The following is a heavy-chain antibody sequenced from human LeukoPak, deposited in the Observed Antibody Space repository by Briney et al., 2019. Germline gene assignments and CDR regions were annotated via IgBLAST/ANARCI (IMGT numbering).Heavy chain of an antibody. J-gene: IGHJ4*02. CDR1: GYTFTCYD. CDR3: ARRLYGDYYFDY. D-gene: IGHD4-17*01. V-gene: IGHV1-8*01. CDR2: MNPNSGNT. Sequence: GASVKVSCKASGYTFTCYDINWVRQATGQGLEWMGWMNPNSGNTGYAQKFQGRVTMTRNTSISTAYMELSSLRSEDTAVYYCARRLYGDYYFDYWGQGTLVTVSS.